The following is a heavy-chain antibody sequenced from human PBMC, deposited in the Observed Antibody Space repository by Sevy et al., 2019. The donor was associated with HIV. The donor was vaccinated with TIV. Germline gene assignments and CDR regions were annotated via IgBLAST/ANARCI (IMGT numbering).Heavy chain of an antibody. CDR3: ARDHGGVQDWYFDL. Sequence: GGSLRLSCAASGFDVSNNYMSWVRQAPGKGLEWVSVIHTGGSTYYADSVTGRFTMSRDTSKNTVYLQMDSLSAEDTAVYYCARDHGGVQDWYFDLWGRGTLVTVSS. D-gene: IGHD2-8*02. CDR1: GFDVSNNY. V-gene: IGHV3-53*01. J-gene: IGHJ2*01. CDR2: IHTGGST.